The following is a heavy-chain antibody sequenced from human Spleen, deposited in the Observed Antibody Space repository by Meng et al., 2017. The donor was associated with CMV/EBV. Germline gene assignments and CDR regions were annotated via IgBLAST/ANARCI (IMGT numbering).Heavy chain of an antibody. CDR1: GFTFGING. CDR3: AKGGGLLVPRHDALDI. D-gene: IGHD3-16*01. V-gene: IGHV3-30*02. CDR2: IRYDGNNK. J-gene: IGHJ3*02. Sequence: GESLKISCAASGFTFGINGMHWVHQAPGKGLEWVAFIRYDGNNKYYVDAVKGRFTISRDNSKNTLYLQMNSLRVDDTAVYHCAKGGGLLVPRHDALDIWGPGTMVTVSS.